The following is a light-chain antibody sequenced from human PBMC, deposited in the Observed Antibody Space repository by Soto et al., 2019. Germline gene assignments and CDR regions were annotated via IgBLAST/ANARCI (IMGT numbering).Light chain of an antibody. Sequence: QAVVTQEPSLTVSPGGTVTLTCGSSTGAVTSGHYPYWFQQKPGQAPRALIYDTTNKHSWTPARFSGSLLGGKAALTLSGAQTDDEAEYYCLLSYSGGRKVFGGGTQLTVL. CDR1: TGAVTSGHY. CDR3: LLSYSGGRKV. V-gene: IGLV7-46*01. CDR2: DTT. J-gene: IGLJ3*02.